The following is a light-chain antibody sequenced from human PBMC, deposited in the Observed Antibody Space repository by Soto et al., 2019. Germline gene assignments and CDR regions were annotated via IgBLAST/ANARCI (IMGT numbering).Light chain of an antibody. CDR3: QQYNTYSGT. V-gene: IGKV1-5*01. J-gene: IGKJ1*01. Sequence: DIPMTQSPSTLSASVGDRVTITCRASQAISSWLAWYRQKPGEAPKLLIYDASTLKSGVPSRFSGGGSGTEFTLTISSLQPDDFATYYCQQYNTYSGTFGQGTKVEIK. CDR2: DAS. CDR1: QAISSW.